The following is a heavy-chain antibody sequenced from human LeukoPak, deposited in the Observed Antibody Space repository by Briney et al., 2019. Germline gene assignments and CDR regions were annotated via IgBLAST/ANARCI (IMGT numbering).Heavy chain of an antibody. Sequence: ASVKVSCKASGYTFTCYYMHWVRQAPGQGLEWMGWINPNNGGTDYAQKFQGRVTMTRDTSISTAYMELSRLRSDDTAVYFCARGEGRRYFDWFFSWGQGTLVTVSS. CDR1: GYTFTCYY. D-gene: IGHD3-9*01. V-gene: IGHV1-2*02. CDR3: ARGEGRRYFDWFFS. J-gene: IGHJ5*01. CDR2: INPNNGGT.